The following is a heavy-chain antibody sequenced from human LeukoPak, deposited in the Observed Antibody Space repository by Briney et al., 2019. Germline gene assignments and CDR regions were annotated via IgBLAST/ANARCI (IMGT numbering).Heavy chain of an antibody. D-gene: IGHD3-9*01. CDR2: ISGRGGST. J-gene: IGHJ5*02. CDR1: GFTFSSYA. Sequence: GGSLRLSCAASGFTFSSYAMSWVRQAPGKGLEWVSAISGRGGSTYYADSVKGRFTISRDNSKNTLYLQMNSLRAEDTAVYYCAKTGILRYFDWFPGGFDPWGQGTLVTVSS. CDR3: AKTGILRYFDWFPGGFDP. V-gene: IGHV3-23*01.